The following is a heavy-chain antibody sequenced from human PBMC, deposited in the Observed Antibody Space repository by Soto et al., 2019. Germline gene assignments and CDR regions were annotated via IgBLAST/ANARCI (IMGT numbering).Heavy chain of an antibody. Sequence: PGGSLRLSCAASGFTFTSYAMGWVRQAPGKGLECVSVVSRGGSTHYADSVTGRFIVSRDNSKNTVSLQMNSLRADDTAVYYCAKRRGAGGLFDYWGQGALVTVSS. CDR1: GFTFTSYA. D-gene: IGHD2-15*01. V-gene: IGHV3-23*01. J-gene: IGHJ4*02. CDR2: VSRGGST. CDR3: AKRRGAGGLFDY.